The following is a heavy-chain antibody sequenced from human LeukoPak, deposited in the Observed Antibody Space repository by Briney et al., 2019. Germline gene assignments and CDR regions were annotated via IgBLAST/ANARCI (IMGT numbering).Heavy chain of an antibody. J-gene: IGHJ1*01. CDR1: GGSISSYY. Sequence: SETLSLTRTVSGGSISSYYWSWIRQPPGKGLEWIGYIYYSGSTNYNPSLKSRVTISVDTSKNQFSLKLSSVTAADTAVYYCARVKGIAAAQEYFQHWGQGTLVTVSS. V-gene: IGHV4-59*01. CDR3: ARVKGIAAAQEYFQH. CDR2: IYYSGST. D-gene: IGHD6-13*01.